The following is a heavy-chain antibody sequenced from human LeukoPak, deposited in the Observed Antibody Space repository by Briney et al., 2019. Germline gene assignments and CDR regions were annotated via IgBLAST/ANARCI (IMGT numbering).Heavy chain of an antibody. J-gene: IGHJ6*03. CDR3: ARDYCSGGSCYGYMDV. D-gene: IGHD2-15*01. V-gene: IGHV1-18*04. CDR1: GYTFTGYY. CDR2: ISAYNGNT. Sequence: GASVKVSCKASGYTFTGYYMHWVRQAPGQGLEWMGWISAYNGNTNYAQKLQGRVTMTTDTSTSTAYMELRSLRSDDTAVYYCARDYCSGGSCYGYMDVWGKGTTVTVSS.